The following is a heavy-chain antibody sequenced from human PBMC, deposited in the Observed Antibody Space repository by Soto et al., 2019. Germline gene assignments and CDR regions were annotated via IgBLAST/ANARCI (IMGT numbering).Heavy chain of an antibody. CDR2: IYYSGST. D-gene: IGHD6-6*01. CDR1: GGSISSSSYY. V-gene: IGHV4-39*01. CDR3: ATTYSSSFYNWFDP. J-gene: IGHJ5*02. Sequence: SETLSLTCTVSGGSISSSSYYWGWIRQPPGKGLEWIGSIYYSGSTYYNPSLKSRVTISVDTSKNQFSLKLSSVTAADTAVYYCATTYSSSFYNWFDPWGQGTLVTVSS.